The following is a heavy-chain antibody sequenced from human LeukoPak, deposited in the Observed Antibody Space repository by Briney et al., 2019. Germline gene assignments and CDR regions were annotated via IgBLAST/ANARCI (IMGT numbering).Heavy chain of an antibody. J-gene: IGHJ3*02. CDR3: ARGSTVRYFDWLRKPNAFDI. CDR2: LDNIGST. CDR1: GGSISSYY. D-gene: IGHD3-9*01. Sequence: SETLSLTCTVSGGSISSYYWNWIRQPPGKGLEWIGYLDNIGSTNYNPSLKSRVTISIDTSRNQVSLKLSSVTAADTAVYYCARGSTVRYFDWLRKPNAFDIWGQGTMVTVSS. V-gene: IGHV4-59*01.